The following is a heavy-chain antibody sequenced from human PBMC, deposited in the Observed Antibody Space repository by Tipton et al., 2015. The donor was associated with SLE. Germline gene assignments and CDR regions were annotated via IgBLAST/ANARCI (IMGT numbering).Heavy chain of an antibody. CDR2: IHHSGST. D-gene: IGHD3-22*01. CDR3: ARQVVYDTSGYYYFDS. V-gene: IGHV4-4*02. CDR1: GGSISSSNW. Sequence: TLSLTCVVSGGSISSSNWWSWVRQSPGKGLEWIGEIHHSGSTNSNPSLKSRVTISVDTSKSQFSLRLNSVTAADTAVYYCARQVVYDTSGYYYFDSWGQGTLVTVSS. J-gene: IGHJ4*02.